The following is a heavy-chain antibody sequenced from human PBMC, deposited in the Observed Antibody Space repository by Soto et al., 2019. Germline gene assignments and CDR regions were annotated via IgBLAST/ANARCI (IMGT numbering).Heavy chain of an antibody. CDR1: GFTFSSYS. J-gene: IGHJ4*02. V-gene: IGHV3-21*01. D-gene: IGHD2-21*02. CDR2: ISSSSSYI. Sequence: EVQLVESGGGLVKPGGSLRLSCAASGFTFSSYSMNWVRQAPGKGLEWVSSISSSSSYIYYADSVKGRFTISRDNAKNSLYLQMNSLRAEDTAVYYCARDAYCGGDCYSDVDYWGQGTLVTVSS. CDR3: ARDAYCGGDCYSDVDY.